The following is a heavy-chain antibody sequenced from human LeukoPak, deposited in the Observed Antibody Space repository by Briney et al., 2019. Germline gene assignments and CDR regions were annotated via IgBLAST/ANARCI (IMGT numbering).Heavy chain of an antibody. D-gene: IGHD6-19*01. J-gene: IGHJ6*03. CDR3: TKELHVAVAVADYYYFYMDV. Sequence: AGGSLRLSCAASGFAFSSFAMGWVRQSPGKVLEWLSTINGGGNTTFYPDSVKGRFTISRDNSKNTLYLHMDSLRPDDTATYYCTKELHVAVAVADYYYFYMDVWGRGTAVTVSS. CDR1: GFAFSSFA. V-gene: IGHV3-23*01. CDR2: INGGGNTT.